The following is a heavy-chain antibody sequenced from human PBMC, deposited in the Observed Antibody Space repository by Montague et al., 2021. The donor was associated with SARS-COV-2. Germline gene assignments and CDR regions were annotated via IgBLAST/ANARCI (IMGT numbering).Heavy chain of an antibody. Sequence: PSLLKPTQTLTLTCTFSGFSLSTSGVGVGWIRQPPGKALEWLALIYWDDDKRYSPSLKSRLTITKDTSKNQVVLTMTNMDPVDTATYYCVHRAWYYYDSSGYYDYWGQGTLVTVSS. CDR3: VHRAWYYYDSSGYYDY. D-gene: IGHD3-22*01. CDR2: IYWDDDK. J-gene: IGHJ4*02. CDR1: GFSLSTSGVG. V-gene: IGHV2-5*02.